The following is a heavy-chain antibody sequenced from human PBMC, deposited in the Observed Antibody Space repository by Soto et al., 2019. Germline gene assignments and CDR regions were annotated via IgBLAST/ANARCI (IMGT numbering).Heavy chain of an antibody. CDR3: AKDSPIGRTVSGHGDIDS. CDR2: IIPILDIT. D-gene: IGHD5-12*01. V-gene: IGHV1-69*08. CDR1: GSTFSNHI. Sequence: QVQLVQSGAAVKKPGSSVKVSCKASGSTFSNHIITWVRQAPGQGLEWMGRIIPILDITNYAQKFQGRVTITADKSTPTAYMEVSSLSSEDTAMYYCAKDSPIGRTVSGHGDIDSWGQGTLVTVSS. J-gene: IGHJ4*02.